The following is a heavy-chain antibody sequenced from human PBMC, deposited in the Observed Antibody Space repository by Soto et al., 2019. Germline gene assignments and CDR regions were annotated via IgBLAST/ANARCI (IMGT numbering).Heavy chain of an antibody. CDR3: ARGKTIFGVEYGMDV. CDR2: IYPGDSDT. D-gene: IGHD3-3*01. V-gene: IGHV5-51*01. CDR1: GYRFTSYW. J-gene: IGHJ6*02. Sequence: GESLKISCKGSGYRFTSYWIGWVRQMPGKGLEWMGIIYPGDSDTRYSPSFQGQVTISADKSISTAYLQWSSLKASDTAMYYCARGKTIFGVEYGMDVWGQGTTVTVS.